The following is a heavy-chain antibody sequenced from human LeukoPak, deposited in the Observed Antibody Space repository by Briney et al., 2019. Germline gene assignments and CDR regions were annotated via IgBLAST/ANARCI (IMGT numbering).Heavy chain of an antibody. CDR2: INHSGST. D-gene: IGHD7-27*01. Sequence: SETLSLTCAVYGGSFSGYYWSWIRQPPGKGLEWIGEINHSGSTNYNPSLKSRVTISVDTSKNQFSLKLSSVTAADTAVYYCARGSLGPHFDYWGQGTLVTVSS. V-gene: IGHV4-34*01. J-gene: IGHJ4*02. CDR3: ARGSLGPHFDY. CDR1: GGSFSGYY.